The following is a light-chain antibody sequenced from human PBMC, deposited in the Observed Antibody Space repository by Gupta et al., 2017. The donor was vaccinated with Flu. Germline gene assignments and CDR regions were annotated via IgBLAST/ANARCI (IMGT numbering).Light chain of an antibody. CDR1: SSDVGGYNY. V-gene: IGLV2-14*01. Sequence: QSALTQLASVPGSPGQSLTISCTGTSSDVGGYNYVSWYQQHPGKAPKLMIYEVSKRPSGVSNRFSGPKSGNTASLTISGLQAEDEADYYCSSYTSSSTLWVFGGGTKLTVL. J-gene: IGLJ3*02. CDR3: SSYTSSSTLWV. CDR2: EVS.